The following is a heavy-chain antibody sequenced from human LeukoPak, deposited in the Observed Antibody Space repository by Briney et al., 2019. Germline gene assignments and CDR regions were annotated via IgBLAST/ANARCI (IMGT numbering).Heavy chain of an antibody. V-gene: IGHV3-7*05. J-gene: IGHJ4*02. Sequence: QPGGSLRLSCAASGFTFSNFWMTWVRQAPGKGLEWVANIKQDGSQKFYLDSVKGRFTISRDNAKNSLFLQMNSLRAEDTAVYYCARGLLKSGGYWGQGTLVTVSS. CDR1: GFTFSNFW. CDR3: ARGLLKSGGY. CDR2: IKQDGSQK. D-gene: IGHD2-15*01.